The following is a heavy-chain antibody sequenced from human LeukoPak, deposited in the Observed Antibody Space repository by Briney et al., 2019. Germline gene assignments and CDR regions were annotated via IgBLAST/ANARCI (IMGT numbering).Heavy chain of an antibody. CDR2: IIPIFGTA. V-gene: IGHV1-69*05. D-gene: IGHD2-21*01. J-gene: IGHJ6*03. CDR1: GGTFSSYA. CDR3: ARAREYCGGDCWPYYYYMDV. Sequence: VASVKVSCKASGGTFSSYAISWVRQAPGQGLEWMGGIIPIFGTANYAQKFQGRVTITTDESTSTAYMELSSLRSEDTAVYYCARAREYCGGDCWPYYYYMDVWGKGTTVTVSS.